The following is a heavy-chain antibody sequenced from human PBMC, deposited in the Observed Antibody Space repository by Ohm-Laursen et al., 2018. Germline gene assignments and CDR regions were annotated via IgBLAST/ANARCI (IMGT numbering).Heavy chain of an antibody. D-gene: IGHD1-26*01. V-gene: IGHV1-18*01. Sequence: ASVKVSCKASGYTLSIYGFNWVRQAPGQGLEWVAWISAHDGQRNYARNFQGRITVTTDTSTSTGYMEIENLRFEDTATYYCFGWPGSLDAWGQGTLVTVSS. J-gene: IGHJ5*02. CDR1: GYTLSIYG. CDR2: ISAHDGQR. CDR3: FGWPGSLDA.